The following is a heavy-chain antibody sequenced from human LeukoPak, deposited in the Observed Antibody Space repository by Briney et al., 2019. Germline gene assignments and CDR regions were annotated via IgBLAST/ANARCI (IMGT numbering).Heavy chain of an antibody. D-gene: IGHD3-22*01. CDR2: ISSHGTNI. J-gene: IGHJ1*01. V-gene: IGHV3-11*04. CDR1: GFTFSDFY. Sequence: GGSLRLSCAASGFTFSDFYMSWVRQAPGKGLEWVSDISSHGTNIYYADSVKGRFSISRDNAKNSLELQMNSLRAEDTAVYYCARQDSSGYLEYFQHWGQGTLVTVSS. CDR3: ARQDSSGYLEYFQH.